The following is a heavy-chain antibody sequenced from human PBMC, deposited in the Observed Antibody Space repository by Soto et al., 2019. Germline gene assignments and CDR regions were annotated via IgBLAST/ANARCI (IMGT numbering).Heavy chain of an antibody. CDR3: ARGGYRYGKTYYYYGMDV. Sequence: GXSVKVTFKASGYTFTSYGISWGRQAPGQGLEWMGWISAYNGNTNYAQKLQGRVTMTTDTSTSTAYMELRSLRSDDTAVYYCARGGYRYGKTYYYYGMDVWGQRTTVTVSS. J-gene: IGHJ6*02. V-gene: IGHV1-18*01. D-gene: IGHD5-18*01. CDR2: ISAYNGNT. CDR1: GYTFTSYG.